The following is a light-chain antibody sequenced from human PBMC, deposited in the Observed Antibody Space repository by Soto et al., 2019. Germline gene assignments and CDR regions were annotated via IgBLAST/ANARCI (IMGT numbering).Light chain of an antibody. Sequence: EIVLTQSPGTLSLSPGERATLSCRASQSVSSSYLAWYQQKPGQAPRLLIYGASSRATGIPDRFSGSGSGTDFTLTISRLEPEDFAVYYCQQYGSSPPYTFGQGTKRKSK. J-gene: IGKJ2*01. V-gene: IGKV3-20*01. CDR1: QSVSSSY. CDR2: GAS. CDR3: QQYGSSPPYT.